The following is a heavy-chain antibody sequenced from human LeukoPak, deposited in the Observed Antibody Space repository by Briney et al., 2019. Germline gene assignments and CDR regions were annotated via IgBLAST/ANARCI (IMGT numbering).Heavy chain of an antibody. Sequence: GGSLRLSCAASGFTFSSYSMNWVRQAPGKGLEWVSSISSSSSYIYYADSVRGRFTISRYNAKNSLYLQMNSLRAEDTAVYYCARDQITFGGVIVNFDYWGQGTLVTVSS. D-gene: IGHD3-16*02. CDR3: ARDQITFGGVIVNFDY. CDR2: ISSSSSYI. V-gene: IGHV3-21*01. CDR1: GFTFSSYS. J-gene: IGHJ4*02.